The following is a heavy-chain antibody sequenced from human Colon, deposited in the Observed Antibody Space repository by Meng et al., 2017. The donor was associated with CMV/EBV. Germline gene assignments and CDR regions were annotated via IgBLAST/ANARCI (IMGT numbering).Heavy chain of an antibody. D-gene: IGHD2-15*01. V-gene: IGHV3-30*04. Sequence: GGSLRLSCAASGFAFSTYAMHWVRQAPDRGLEWVAGLSYDGRNTYYADSVKGRFTISRDNSQNTLVLQMSSLSADDTAVYYCGKDSGGYCSGGRCVITDWGQGLLVTVSS. CDR2: LSYDGRNT. CDR3: GKDSGGYCSGGRCVITD. J-gene: IGHJ4*02. CDR1: GFAFSTYA.